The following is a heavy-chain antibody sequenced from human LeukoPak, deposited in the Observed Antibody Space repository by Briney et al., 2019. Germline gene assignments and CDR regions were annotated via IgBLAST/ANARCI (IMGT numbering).Heavy chain of an antibody. CDR3: ARGLNTDYFDY. CDR2: LHPTGST. Sequence: SETLSLTCTVSGVSISSGNYYWTWIRQHPGKGLEWIGCLHPTGSTHYNPSLKGRLSISVGTSKNQFSLRLNSVTAADTAVYYCARGLNTDYFDYWGQGTLVTVSS. CDR1: GVSISSGNYY. V-gene: IGHV4-31*03. J-gene: IGHJ4*02.